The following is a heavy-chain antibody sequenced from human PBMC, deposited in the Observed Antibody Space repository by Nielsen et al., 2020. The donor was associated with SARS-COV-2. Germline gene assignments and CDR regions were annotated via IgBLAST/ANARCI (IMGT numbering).Heavy chain of an antibody. Sequence: GESLKISCAASGFTFSSYSMNWVRQAPGKGLEWVSSISSSSSYIYYADSVKGRFTISRDNAKNSLYLQMNSLRAEDTAVYYCARAAAANDAFDIWGQGTMVTVSS. J-gene: IGHJ3*02. D-gene: IGHD2-2*01. V-gene: IGHV3-21*01. CDR3: ARAAAANDAFDI. CDR1: GFTFSSYS. CDR2: ISSSSSYI.